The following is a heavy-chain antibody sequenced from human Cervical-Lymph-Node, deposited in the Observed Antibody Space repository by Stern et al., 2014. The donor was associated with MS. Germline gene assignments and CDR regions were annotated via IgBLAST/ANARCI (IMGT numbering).Heavy chain of an antibody. CDR1: GLTFSDVW. CDR2: IKSNTDGGAT. Sequence: VQLVESGGGLVQPGGSLRLSCVATGLTFSDVWITWVRQPLGKGLEWVGRIKSNTDGGATAYAAPVKGRFTISRDDSKNTLYLQMNSLETEDTAVYYCSTYALYRGWHHFDSWGRGTLVTVSS. J-gene: IGHJ4*02. CDR3: STYALYRGWHHFDS. V-gene: IGHV3-15*01. D-gene: IGHD1-26*01.